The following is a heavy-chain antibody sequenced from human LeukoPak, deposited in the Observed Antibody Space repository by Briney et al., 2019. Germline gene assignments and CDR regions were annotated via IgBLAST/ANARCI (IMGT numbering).Heavy chain of an antibody. V-gene: IGHV1-46*01. CDR1: GYTFTSYY. D-gene: IGHD5-12*01. CDR3: ARDRVATGAPGY. Sequence: GASVKVSCKASGYTFTSYYMHWVRQAPGQGLEWMGRINPSGGSTSYAQKFQGRVTMPRATSTSTVYMELSSLRSEDTAVYYCARDRVATGAPGYWGQGTLVTVSS. J-gene: IGHJ4*02. CDR2: INPSGGST.